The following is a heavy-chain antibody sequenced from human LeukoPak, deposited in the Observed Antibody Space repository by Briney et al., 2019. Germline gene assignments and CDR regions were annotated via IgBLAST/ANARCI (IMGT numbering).Heavy chain of an antibody. Sequence: GGSLRLSCAASGFTVSSNYMSWVRQAPGKGLEWVSVIYSGGSTYYADSVKGRFTISRDNSKSTLYLQMNSLRAEDTAVYYCARENRLVTGYFDYWGQGTLVTVSS. J-gene: IGHJ4*02. CDR2: IYSGGST. V-gene: IGHV3-53*01. CDR3: ARENRLVTGYFDY. D-gene: IGHD3-9*01. CDR1: GFTVSSNY.